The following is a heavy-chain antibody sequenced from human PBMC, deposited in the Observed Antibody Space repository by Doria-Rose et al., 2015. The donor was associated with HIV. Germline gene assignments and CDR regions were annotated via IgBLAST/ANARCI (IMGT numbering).Heavy chain of an antibody. CDR3: ARIKNSRWYHKYYFDF. CDR2: IFSDDER. CDR1: GVSLSSPGMG. Sequence: QVTLKESGPVLVKPTETLTLTCTVSGVSLSSPGMGVSWIRQPPGKALEWLANIFSDDERSYKTSLKSRLTISSGTSKSQVVLTMTDMDPVDTATYYCARIKNSRWYHKYYFDFWGQGTLVIVSA. D-gene: IGHD6-13*01. J-gene: IGHJ4*02. V-gene: IGHV2-26*01.